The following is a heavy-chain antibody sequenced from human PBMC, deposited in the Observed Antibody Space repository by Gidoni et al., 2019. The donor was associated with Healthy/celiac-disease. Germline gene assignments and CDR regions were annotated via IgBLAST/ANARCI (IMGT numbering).Heavy chain of an antibody. V-gene: IGHV3-23*01. CDR2: ISGSGGST. J-gene: IGHJ4*02. CDR1: GFTFSSYA. D-gene: IGHD3-3*01. CDR3: AKDHGDFWSGYSGGY. Sequence: EVQLLESGGGLVQPGGSLRLSCAASGFTFSSYAMSWFRQAPGKGLAWVSAISGSGGSTYYADSVKGRFTISRDNSKNTLYLQMNSLRAEDTAVYYCAKDHGDFWSGYSGGYWGQGTLVTVSS.